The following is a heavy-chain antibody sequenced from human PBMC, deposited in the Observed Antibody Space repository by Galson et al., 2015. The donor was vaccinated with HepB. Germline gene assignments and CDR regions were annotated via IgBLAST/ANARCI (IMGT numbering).Heavy chain of an antibody. CDR2: ISYDGSNK. V-gene: IGHV3-30*18. D-gene: IGHD6-6*01. Sequence: SPRLSCAASGFTFSSYGLHWVRQAPGKGLEWVAVISYDGSNKYYADSVKGRFTISRDNSKNTLYLQMNSLRAEDTAVYYCAKDIAARRVDWFDPWGQGTLVTVSS. CDR1: GFTFSSYG. J-gene: IGHJ5*02. CDR3: AKDIAARRVDWFDP.